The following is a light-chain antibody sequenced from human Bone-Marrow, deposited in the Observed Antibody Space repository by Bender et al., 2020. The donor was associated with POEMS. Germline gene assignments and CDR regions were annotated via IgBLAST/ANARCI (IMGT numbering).Light chain of an antibody. V-gene: IGLV7-43*01. CDR3: LLYFGGAQWV. J-gene: IGLJ3*02. CDR1: TETVTSNYY. CDR2: YTS. Sequence: QTVVTQEPSLTVSPGGTVTLTCASSTETVTSNYYANWFQQKPGQAPRALIYYTSKKPSWTPARFSGSLLGGKAALTLSGVQPEDEADYYCLLYFGGAQWVFGGGTKLTVL.